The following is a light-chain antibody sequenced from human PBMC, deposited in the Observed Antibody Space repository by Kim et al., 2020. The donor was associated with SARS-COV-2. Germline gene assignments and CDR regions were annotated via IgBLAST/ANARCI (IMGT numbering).Light chain of an antibody. V-gene: IGLV3-21*04. CDR3: QVWDSSSDVV. J-gene: IGLJ2*01. CDR1: NIGSKS. CDR2: YDS. Sequence: SYELTQPPSVSVAPGKTARISCGGNNIGSKSVHWYQQKPGQAPVVVIYYDSDRPSGIPERFSGSNSGNTATLTISRVEAGDEADYYRQVWDSSSDVVFGGGTQLTVL.